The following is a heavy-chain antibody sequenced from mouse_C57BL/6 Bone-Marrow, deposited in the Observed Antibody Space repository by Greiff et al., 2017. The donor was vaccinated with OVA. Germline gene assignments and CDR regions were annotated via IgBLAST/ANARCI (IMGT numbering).Heavy chain of an antibody. D-gene: IGHD2-4*01. J-gene: IGHJ2*01. V-gene: IGHV1-5*01. CDR3: ANYDYDRGFDY. CDR1: GYTFTSYW. Sequence: EVQLQQSGTVLARPGASVKMSCKTSGYTFTSYWMHWVKQRPGQGLEWIGAIYPGNSDTSYNQKFKGKAKLTADKSSSTAYMQLSSLTSEDSAVYFCANYDYDRGFDYWGQGTTLTVSS. CDR2: IYPGNSDT.